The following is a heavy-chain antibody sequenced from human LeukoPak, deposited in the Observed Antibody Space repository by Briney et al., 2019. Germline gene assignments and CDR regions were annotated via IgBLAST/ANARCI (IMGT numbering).Heavy chain of an antibody. CDR3: ARDRDRSGNEDNWFDT. J-gene: IGHJ5*02. Sequence: SETLSLTCAVYGGSFSGYYWSWIRQPPGKGLEWIGEINHSGSTNYNPSLKSRVTISVDTSKNQFSLKLSSVTAADTAVYYCARDRDRSGNEDNWFDTWGQGSLVTVSS. V-gene: IGHV4-34*01. D-gene: IGHD3-10*01. CDR1: GGSFSGYY. CDR2: INHSGST.